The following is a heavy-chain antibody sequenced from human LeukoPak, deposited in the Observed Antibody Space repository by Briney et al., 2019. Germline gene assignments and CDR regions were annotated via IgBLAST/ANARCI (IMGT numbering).Heavy chain of an antibody. J-gene: IGHJ6*03. Sequence: GGSLRLSCAASGFTFSSYGMSWVRQAPGKGLEWVANIKQDGSEKYYVDSVKGRFTIPRDNAKNSLYLPMNSLRAEDTAVYYCARVSSKATVRGLITKKNYFYYYMDVWGKGTTVTISS. D-gene: IGHD3-10*01. CDR3: ARVSSKATVRGLITKKNYFYYYMDV. CDR2: IKQDGSEK. CDR1: GFTFSSYG. V-gene: IGHV3-7*01.